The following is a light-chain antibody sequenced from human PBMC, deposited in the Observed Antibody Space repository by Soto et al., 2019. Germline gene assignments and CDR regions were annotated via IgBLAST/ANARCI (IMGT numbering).Light chain of an antibody. J-gene: IGKJ4*01. V-gene: IGKV3-15*01. CDR1: QSVRNN. CDR2: GAS. Sequence: EIMMTQSPATLSVSPGESATLSCRASQSVRNNLAWYQQKLGQAPRLLIYGASTRATGVPARFSGSGSETEFTLTISSLQSEDFAVYYCQQYHRWPPGVIFGGGTKVEI. CDR3: QQYHRWPPGVI.